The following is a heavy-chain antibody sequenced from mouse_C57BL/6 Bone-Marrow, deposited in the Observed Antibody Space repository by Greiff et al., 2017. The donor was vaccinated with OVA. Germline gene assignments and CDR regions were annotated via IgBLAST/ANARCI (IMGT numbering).Heavy chain of an antibody. CDR2: IYPGDGDT. CDR3: SRLRGIALRLLYYFAY. Sequence: QVQLQQSGAELVKPGASVKISCKASGYAFSSYWMNWVKQRPGKGLEWIGQIYPGDGDTNYNGKFKGKATLTADKSSSTAYLQLSSLTSSDSSFYFCSRLRGIALRLLYYFAYWGPGTTLPVSS. D-gene: IGHD2-4*01. CDR1: GYAFSSYW. V-gene: IGHV1-80*01. J-gene: IGHJ2*01.